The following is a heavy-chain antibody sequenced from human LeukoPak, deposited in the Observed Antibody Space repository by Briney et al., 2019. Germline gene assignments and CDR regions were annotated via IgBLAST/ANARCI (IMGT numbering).Heavy chain of an antibody. CDR2: ISGSGGST. CDR1: GFTFSSYA. J-gene: IGHJ4*02. D-gene: IGHD2-15*01. V-gene: IGHV3-23*01. Sequence: PGGSLRLSCVASGFTFSSYAMTWVRQAPGKGLEWVSGISGSGGSTYYADSVKGRFTFSRDNSKNTLYLQMNSLRAEDTAVYYCAKALASAPVDCWSQGTLVTVSS. CDR3: AKALASAPVDC.